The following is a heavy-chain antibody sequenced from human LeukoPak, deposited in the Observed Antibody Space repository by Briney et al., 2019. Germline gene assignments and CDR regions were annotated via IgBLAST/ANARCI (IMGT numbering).Heavy chain of an antibody. CDR2: IYPGDSDT. J-gene: IGHJ5*02. V-gene: IGHV5-51*01. CDR3: ARSCSSTSCYGGFWFDP. Sequence: GESLKIPCKGSGYSFTSYWIGWVRQMPGKGLEWMGIIYPGDSDTRYSPSFQGQVTISADKSISTAYLQWSSLKASDTAMYYCARSCSSTSCYGGFWFDPWGQGTLVTVSS. D-gene: IGHD2-2*01. CDR1: GYSFTSYW.